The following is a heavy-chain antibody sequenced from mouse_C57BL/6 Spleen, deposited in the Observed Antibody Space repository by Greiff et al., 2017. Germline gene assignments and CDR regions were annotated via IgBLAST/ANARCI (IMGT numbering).Heavy chain of an antibody. J-gene: IGHJ2*01. Sequence: VHVKQSGPELVKPGASVKIPCKASGYTFTDYNMDWVKQSHGKSLEWIGDINPNNGGTIYNQKFKGKATLTVDKSSSTAYMELRSLTSEDTAVYYCARRDSNYVFDYWGQGTTLTVSS. D-gene: IGHD2-5*01. CDR2: INPNNGGT. CDR3: ARRDSNYVFDY. CDR1: GYTFTDYN. V-gene: IGHV1-18*01.